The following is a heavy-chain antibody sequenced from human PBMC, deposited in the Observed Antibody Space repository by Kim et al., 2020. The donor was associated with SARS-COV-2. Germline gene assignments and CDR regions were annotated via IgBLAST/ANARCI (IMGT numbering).Heavy chain of an antibody. CDR2: IYYSGST. J-gene: IGHJ4*02. V-gene: IGHV4-39*01. D-gene: IGHD2-2*01. CDR3: ARHSRSNIVVVPAAEIDY. CDR1: GGSISSSSYY. Sequence: SETLSLTCTVSGGSISSSSYYWGWIRQPPGKGLEWIGSIYYSGSTYYNPSLKSRVTISVDTSKNQFSLKLSSVTAADTAVYYCARHSRSNIVVVPAAEIDYWGQGTLVTVSS.